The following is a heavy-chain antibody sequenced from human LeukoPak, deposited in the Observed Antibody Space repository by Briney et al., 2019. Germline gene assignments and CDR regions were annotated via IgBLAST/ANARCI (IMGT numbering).Heavy chain of an antibody. Sequence: PGGSLRLSCAASGFTFDDYAMHWVRQAPGKGLEWVPGISWNSGSIGYADSVKGRFTISRDNAKNSLYLQMNSLRAEDTALYYCAKDTSPHYGSGNMDVWGQGTTVTVSS. D-gene: IGHD3-10*01. CDR1: GFTFDDYA. CDR2: ISWNSGSI. J-gene: IGHJ6*02. V-gene: IGHV3-9*01. CDR3: AKDTSPHYGSGNMDV.